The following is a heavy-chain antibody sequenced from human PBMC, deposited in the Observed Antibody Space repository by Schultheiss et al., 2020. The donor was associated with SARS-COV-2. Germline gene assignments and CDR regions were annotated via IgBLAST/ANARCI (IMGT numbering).Heavy chain of an antibody. J-gene: IGHJ3*02. CDR3: AKTKAASPNAFDI. Sequence: GGSLRLSCAASGFTVSSNYMSWVRQAPGKGLEWVSGISGSGGSTYYADSVKGRFTISRDNSKNTLYLQMNSLRAEDTAVYYCAKTKAASPNAFDIWGQGTMVTVSS. CDR2: ISGSGGST. V-gene: IGHV3-23*01. CDR1: GFTVSSNY. D-gene: IGHD6-13*01.